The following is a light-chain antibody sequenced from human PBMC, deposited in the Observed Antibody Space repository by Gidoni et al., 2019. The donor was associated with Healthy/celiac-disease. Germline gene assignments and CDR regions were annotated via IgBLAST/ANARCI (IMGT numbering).Light chain of an antibody. CDR2: DAS. CDR3: QQRSNWPRT. V-gene: IGKV3-11*01. J-gene: IGKJ4*01. CDR1: QSVSSY. Sequence: IVLTPSPATLSLSPGERATLSCRASQSVSSYLAWYQQKPGQAPRLLIYDASNRATGIPARFSGSGSGTDFTLTISSLEPEDFAVYYCQQRSNWPRTFGGXTKVEIK.